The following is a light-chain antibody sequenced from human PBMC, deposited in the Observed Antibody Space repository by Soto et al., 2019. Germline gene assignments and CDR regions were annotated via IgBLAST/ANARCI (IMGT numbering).Light chain of an antibody. CDR3: QKYNSAPYP. CDR2: ATS. J-gene: IGKJ2*01. Sequence: DIQMTQSPSSLSASVGDRVTITCRASQDINNYLAWYQQKPGKVPQVLIYATSTLQSGVPSRFSGRVSGTEFTLTISSLQPEDVATYYCQKYNSAPYPSGQGTKLEIK. V-gene: IGKV1-27*01. CDR1: QDINNY.